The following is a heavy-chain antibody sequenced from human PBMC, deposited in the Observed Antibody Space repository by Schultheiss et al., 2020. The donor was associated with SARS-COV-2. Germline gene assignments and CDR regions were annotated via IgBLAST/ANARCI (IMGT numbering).Heavy chain of an antibody. V-gene: IGHV4-39*07. D-gene: IGHD3-22*01. CDR2: IYHSGST. CDR1: GFSLSTSGM. J-gene: IGHJ4*02. CDR3: ARGSHYYDSSGYYFDY. Sequence: SGPTLVKPTQTLTLTCTFSGFSLSTSGMRVSWIRQPPGKGLEWIGSIYHSGSTYYNPSLKSRVTISVDTSKNQFSLKLSSVTAADTAVYYCARGSHYYDSSGYYFDYWGQGTLVTVSS.